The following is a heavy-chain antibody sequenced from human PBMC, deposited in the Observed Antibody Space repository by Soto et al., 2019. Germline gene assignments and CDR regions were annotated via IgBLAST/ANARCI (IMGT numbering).Heavy chain of an antibody. CDR2: ITSSSITI. V-gene: IGHV3-48*02. Sequence: EVQLVESGGGLVQPGGSLRLSCAASGFTFSSFSMNWVRQAPGKGLEWLSYITSSSITIYYADSEKGRFTISRDNAKNSLYLQINSLRDEDTAVYYCARDSSSWNFDYWGQGALVTVSS. J-gene: IGHJ4*02. D-gene: IGHD6-13*01. CDR3: ARDSSSWNFDY. CDR1: GFTFSSFS.